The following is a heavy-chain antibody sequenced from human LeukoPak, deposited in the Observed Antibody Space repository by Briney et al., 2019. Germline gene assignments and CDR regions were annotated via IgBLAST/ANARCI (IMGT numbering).Heavy chain of an antibody. Sequence: SETLSLTCAVYGGSFSGYYWSWIRQPPGKGLEWIGEINHSGSTNYNPSLKSRVTISVDTSKNQFSLKLSSVTAADTAVYYCARPPTSSYDSSAPPGQYWGQGTLVTVSS. J-gene: IGHJ4*02. V-gene: IGHV4-34*01. CDR3: ARPPTSSYDSSAPPGQY. D-gene: IGHD3-22*01. CDR1: GGSFSGYY. CDR2: INHSGST.